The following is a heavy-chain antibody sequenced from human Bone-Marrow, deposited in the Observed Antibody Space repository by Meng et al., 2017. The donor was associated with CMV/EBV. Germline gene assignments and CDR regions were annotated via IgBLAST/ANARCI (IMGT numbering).Heavy chain of an antibody. CDR3: ARQKVPGYCSSTSCHGYYYYGMAV. CDR1: GFTFANYE. CDR2: ISSSSSYI. D-gene: IGHD2-2*01. Sequence: GESLKISCTASGFTFANYEMNWVRQAPGKGLEWVSSISSSSSYIYYADSVKGRFTISRDNAKNSLYLQMNSLRAEDTAVYYCARQKVPGYCSSTSCHGYYYYGMAVWGQRTMVHVSS. J-gene: IGHJ6*02. V-gene: IGHV3-21*01.